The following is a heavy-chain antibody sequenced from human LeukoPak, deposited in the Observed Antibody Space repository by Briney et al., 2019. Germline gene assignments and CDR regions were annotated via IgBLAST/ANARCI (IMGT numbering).Heavy chain of an antibody. V-gene: IGHV4-4*07. Sequence: PSETLSLTCSVSGGSISNYYWSWIRQPAGKGLEWIGRIYSSGTTNYNPSLKSRVTMSVDTSKNQLSLKLSSVTAADTAVYYCARGVTTSRFLDYWGQGTLVTVSS. CDR3: ARGVTTSRFLDY. CDR1: GGSISNYY. D-gene: IGHD4-11*01. J-gene: IGHJ4*02. CDR2: IYSSGTT.